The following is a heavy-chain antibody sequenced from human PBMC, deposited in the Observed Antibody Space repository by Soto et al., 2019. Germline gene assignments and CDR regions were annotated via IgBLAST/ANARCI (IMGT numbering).Heavy chain of an antibody. CDR1: GFTFSNHA. CDR2: IWYDGSNK. Sequence: QVQLVESGGGVVQPGTSLRLSCTTSGFTFSNHAMHWVRQAPGKGLEWVAQIWYDGSNKYYADSVKGRFTISRDNYRXXXXXXXXXXXXXXXXXXXXXXXXXXXXXXALDVWGQGTSVTVSS. J-gene: IGHJ6*02. CDR3: XXXXXXXXXXALDV. V-gene: IGHV3-33*01.